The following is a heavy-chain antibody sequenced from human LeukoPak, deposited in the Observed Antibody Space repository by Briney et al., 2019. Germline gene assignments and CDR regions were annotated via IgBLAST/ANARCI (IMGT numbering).Heavy chain of an antibody. J-gene: IGHJ6*03. D-gene: IGHD6-25*01. CDR2: YHNGNS. CDR3: ARLWDSTGLYFYYYMDV. Sequence: SETLSLTCIVSGVSIRSDTYYWGWIRQPPGKEPEWIGNYHNGNSYYNPSLKSRVTISEDTSGNQFSLRVTSVTAADTAVYYCARLWDSTGLYFYYYMDVWGEGTTVTVSS. V-gene: IGHV4-39*01. CDR1: GVSIRSDTYY.